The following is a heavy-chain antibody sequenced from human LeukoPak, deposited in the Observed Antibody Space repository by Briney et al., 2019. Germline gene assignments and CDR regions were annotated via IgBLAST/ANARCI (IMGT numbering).Heavy chain of an antibody. Sequence: SETLSLTCTVSGYSISSGYYWGWIRQPPGKGLEWIGSIYHSGSTYYNPSLKSRITISVDTSKNQFSLKLSSVTAADTAVYYCARQYSDILTGYHRGELYWYFDLWGRGTLVTVSS. V-gene: IGHV4-38-2*02. CDR3: ARQYSDILTGYHRGELYWYFDL. CDR2: IYHSGST. J-gene: IGHJ2*01. D-gene: IGHD3-9*01. CDR1: GYSISSGYY.